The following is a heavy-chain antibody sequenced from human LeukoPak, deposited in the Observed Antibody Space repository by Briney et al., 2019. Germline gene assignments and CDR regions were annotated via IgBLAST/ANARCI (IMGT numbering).Heavy chain of an antibody. V-gene: IGHV3-21*01. CDR3: ARGYSSVTT. J-gene: IGHJ5*02. Sequence: GGSLRLSCAASGFTFNTYSLNWVRQAPGRGLEWVSSISSGSSYISYADSVKGRFTISRDNAKNSLYLQMNSLRAEDTAVYYCARGYSSVTTWGQGTLVTVSS. D-gene: IGHD6-19*01. CDR2: ISSGSSYI. CDR1: GFTFNTYS.